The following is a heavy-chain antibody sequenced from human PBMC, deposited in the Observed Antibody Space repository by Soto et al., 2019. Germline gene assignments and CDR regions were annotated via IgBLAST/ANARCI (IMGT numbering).Heavy chain of an antibody. D-gene: IGHD4-17*01. V-gene: IGHV1-18*01. CDR3: ATPLPATVTGVAARTTALDAFDI. CDR1: GYTFTSYG. CDR2: ISAYNGNT. J-gene: IGHJ3*02. Sequence: ASVKVSCKASGYTFTSYGISWVRQAPGQGLEWMGWISAYNGNTNYAQKLQGRVTMTTDTSTSTAYMELRSLRSDDTAVYYCATPLPATVTGVAARTTALDAFDIWGQGKMVTVSS.